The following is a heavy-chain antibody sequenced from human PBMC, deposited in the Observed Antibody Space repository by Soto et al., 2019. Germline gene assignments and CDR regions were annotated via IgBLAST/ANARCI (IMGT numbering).Heavy chain of an antibody. Sequence: PSETLSLTCTVSGGSISSYYWSWIRQPPGKGLEWIGYIYYSGSTNYNPSLKSRVTISVDTSKNQFSLKLTSVTAADTAVYYCARVGGYSYGYPGYFDLWGRGTPVTVSS. V-gene: IGHV4-59*01. CDR3: ARVGGYSYGYPGYFDL. J-gene: IGHJ2*01. CDR2: IYYSGST. CDR1: GGSISSYY. D-gene: IGHD5-18*01.